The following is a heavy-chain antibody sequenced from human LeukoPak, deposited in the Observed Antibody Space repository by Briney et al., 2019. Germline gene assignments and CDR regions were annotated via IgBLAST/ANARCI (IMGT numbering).Heavy chain of an antibody. V-gene: IGHV4-59*08. Sequence: SETLSFTCTVSGGSISSYYWSWIRQPPGKGLEWIGYIYYSGSTNYNPSLKSRVTISVDTSKNQFSLKLSSVTAADTAVYYCARLSGSSRDRFDYWGQGTLVTVSS. CDR1: GGSISSYY. CDR3: ARLSGSSRDRFDY. D-gene: IGHD1-26*01. J-gene: IGHJ4*02. CDR2: IYYSGST.